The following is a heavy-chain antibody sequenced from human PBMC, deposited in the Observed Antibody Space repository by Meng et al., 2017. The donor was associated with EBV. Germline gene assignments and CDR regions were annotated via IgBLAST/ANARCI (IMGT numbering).Heavy chain of an antibody. Sequence: QVELVQAAAEVKTPVSSVKVSCKTSGGPFRYYAISWVRQAPGQGLEWLGGFLPRLGAPNYAQKFHGRVKITADESTSTHYMDLSSLRSEDTAIYYCASESGRGYTPDYWGQGTLVTVSS. D-gene: IGHD3-10*01. J-gene: IGHJ4*02. CDR1: GGPFRYYA. V-gene: IGHV1-69*01. CDR3: ASESGRGYTPDY. CDR2: FLPRLGAP.